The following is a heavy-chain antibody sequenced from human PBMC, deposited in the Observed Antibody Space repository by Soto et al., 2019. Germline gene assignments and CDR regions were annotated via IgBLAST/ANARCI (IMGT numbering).Heavy chain of an antibody. Sequence: QVQLVQSGAEMKKPGASVKLSWETSGINYNTNGIHWVRQAPGQGLEWMGWINAGNGDTRYSQNFQGRVTLTRDTSASTVYMDLDSLKSEDTGVYYCARAISGYVTWGQGTLVTVSS. CDR2: INAGNGDT. V-gene: IGHV1-3*01. J-gene: IGHJ4*02. CDR1: GINYNTNG. CDR3: ARAISGYVT. D-gene: IGHD5-12*01.